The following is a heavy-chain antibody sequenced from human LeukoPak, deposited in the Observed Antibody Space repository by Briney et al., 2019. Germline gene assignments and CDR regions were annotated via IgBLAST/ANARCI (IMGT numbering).Heavy chain of an antibody. CDR3: ARIVVHYFYYYYMDV. CDR2: INHSGST. D-gene: IGHD2-15*01. V-gene: IGHV4-34*01. Sequence: SETLSLTCAVYGGSFSDYYWSWIRQPPGKGLEWIGQINHSGSTNYNPSLKSRVTISVDTSKNQFSLKMRSVTAADTAVYYCARIVVHYFYYYYMDVWGKGTTVTVSS. J-gene: IGHJ6*03. CDR1: GGSFSDYY.